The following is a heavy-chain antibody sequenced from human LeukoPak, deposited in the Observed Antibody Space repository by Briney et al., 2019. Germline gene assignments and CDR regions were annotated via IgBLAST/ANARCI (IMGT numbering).Heavy chain of an antibody. Sequence: GRSLRLSCAASGFTFSGYGIHWVRQAPGKGLEWVAFLSYDGSNKFCADSVKGRFTISRDNSENTLHLQMNSLKDEDTAVYYCARGLYKNGWYYFDYWGQGTLVTVSS. V-gene: IGHV3-33*01. D-gene: IGHD6-19*01. CDR1: GFTFSGYG. J-gene: IGHJ4*02. CDR3: ARGLYKNGWYYFDY. CDR2: LSYDGSNK.